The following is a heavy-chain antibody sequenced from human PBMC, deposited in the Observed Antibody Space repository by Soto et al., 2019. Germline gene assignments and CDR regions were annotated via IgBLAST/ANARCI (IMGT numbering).Heavy chain of an antibody. Sequence: GGSLRLSCAASGLTVSSNYMSWVRQAPGKGLEWVSVIYSGGSTYYADSVKGRFTISRHNSKNTLYLQMNSLRAEDTAVYYCARGRSSGWYYFDYWGQGTLVTVSS. V-gene: IGHV3-53*04. CDR3: ARGRSSGWYYFDY. CDR2: IYSGGST. D-gene: IGHD6-19*01. J-gene: IGHJ4*02. CDR1: GLTVSSNY.